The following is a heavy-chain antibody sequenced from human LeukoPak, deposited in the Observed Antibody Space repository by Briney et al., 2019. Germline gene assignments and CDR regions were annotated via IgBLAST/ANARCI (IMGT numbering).Heavy chain of an antibody. Sequence: SETLSLTCTVSGGSISSYYWSWIRQPPGKGLEWIGYIYYSGSTNYNPSLKSRVTISVDTSKNQFSLKLSSVTAADTAVHYCARVVAAAGHPSWFDPWGQGTLVTVSS. D-gene: IGHD6-13*01. CDR1: GGSISSYY. J-gene: IGHJ5*02. CDR2: IYYSGST. V-gene: IGHV4-59*01. CDR3: ARVVAAAGHPSWFDP.